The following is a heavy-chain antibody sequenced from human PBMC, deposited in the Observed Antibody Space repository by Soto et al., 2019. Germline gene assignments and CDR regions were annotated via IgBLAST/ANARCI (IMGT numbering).Heavy chain of an antibody. CDR3: ARDNNGGVRGFRVYCYMDV. Sequence: GGSLRLSCAASGFTVSSNYMSWVRQAPGKGLEWVSVIYSGGSTYYADSVKCRFTISRDNSKNTMYIQMNSLRAEDTGVYYCARDNNGGVRGFRVYCYMDVWGKGTTVTVSS. CDR2: IYSGGST. CDR1: GFTVSSNY. V-gene: IGHV3-66*02. D-gene: IGHD3-10*01. J-gene: IGHJ6*03.